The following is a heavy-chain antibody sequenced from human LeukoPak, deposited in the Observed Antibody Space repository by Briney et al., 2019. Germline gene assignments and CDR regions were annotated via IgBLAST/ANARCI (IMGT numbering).Heavy chain of an antibody. CDR1: GYSITNAYY. CDR2: MHHSGPS. V-gene: IGHV4-38-2*02. Sequence: SETLSLTCTVFGYSITNAYYWAWMRQPPGKGLEWIGSMHHSGPSYYNPSLMSRAGISVDTSKNQFSLKLSSVTAADTAVYYCARDKGSNDFGWFDPWGQGTLVTVSS. J-gene: IGHJ5*02. D-gene: IGHD3-3*01. CDR3: ARDKGSNDFGWFDP.